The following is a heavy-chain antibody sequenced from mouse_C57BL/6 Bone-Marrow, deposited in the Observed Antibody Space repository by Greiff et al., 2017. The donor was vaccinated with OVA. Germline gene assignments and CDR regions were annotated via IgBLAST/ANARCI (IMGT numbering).Heavy chain of an antibody. D-gene: IGHD1-1*01. J-gene: IGHJ3*01. CDR2: ISSGGSYT. V-gene: IGHV5-6*01. CDR1: GFTFSSYG. Sequence: EVKVVESGGDLVKPGGSLKLSCAASGFTFSSYGMSWVRQTPDKRLEWVATISSGGSYTYYPDSVKGRFTISRDNAKNTLYLQMSSLKSEDTAMYYCARPSYYYGSSWFAYWGQGTLVTVSA. CDR3: ARPSYYYGSSWFAY.